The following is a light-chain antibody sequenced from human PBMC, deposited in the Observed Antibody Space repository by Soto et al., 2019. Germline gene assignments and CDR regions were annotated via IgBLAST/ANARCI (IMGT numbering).Light chain of an antibody. CDR2: EVS. Sequence: QSALTQPPSASGSPGQSVTISCTGTSSDVGGYNYVSWYQQHPGKAPKLIIYEVSKRPSGVPDHFSGSKSGNTASLTVSGLQTEDEADYYCSSYAASTYVFGTGTKVTVL. J-gene: IGLJ1*01. CDR1: SSDVGGYNY. V-gene: IGLV2-8*01. CDR3: SSYAASTYV.